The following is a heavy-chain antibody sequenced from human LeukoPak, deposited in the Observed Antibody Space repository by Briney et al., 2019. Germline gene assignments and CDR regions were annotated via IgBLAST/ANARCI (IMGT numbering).Heavy chain of an antibody. D-gene: IGHD2-15*01. Sequence: SETLSLTCTVSGGSISSYYWTWIRQPPGKGLEWIGYIYYSGSTNYNPSLKSRVTISVDTSKNQFSLKLSSVTAADTAVYYCASRYCSGGSCYSSGYWGQGTLVTVSS. V-gene: IGHV4-59*01. CDR2: IYYSGST. CDR3: ASRYCSGGSCYSSGY. CDR1: GGSISSYY. J-gene: IGHJ4*02.